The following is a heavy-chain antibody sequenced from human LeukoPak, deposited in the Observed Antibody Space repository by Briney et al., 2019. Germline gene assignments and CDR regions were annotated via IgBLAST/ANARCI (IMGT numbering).Heavy chain of an antibody. CDR2: INYSGST. V-gene: IGHV4-34*01. CDR1: GGSFSEYY. J-gene: IGHJ2*01. CDR3: ARGQFHAGWYFEF. Sequence: SETLSLTCAVSGGSFSEYYWTWIRQTPGQGLEWLGEINYSGSTNYNPSLTSRVTMSIEMSRRQVFLRLTSVTAADTAVYYCARGQFHAGWYFEFWGHGTLVTVST.